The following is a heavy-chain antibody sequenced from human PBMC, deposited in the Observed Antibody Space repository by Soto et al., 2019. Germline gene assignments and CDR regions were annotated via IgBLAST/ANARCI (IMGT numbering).Heavy chain of an antibody. J-gene: IGHJ6*02. Sequence: SEILSLTCAVYGGSFSGYYWSWIRQPPGKGLEWIGEINHSGSTNYNPSLKGRVTISVDTSKNQFSLKLSSVTAADTAVYYCAVPAANPAYYYYYGMDVWGQGTTVTVSS. V-gene: IGHV4-34*01. CDR3: AVPAANPAYYYYYGMDV. CDR2: INHSGST. D-gene: IGHD2-2*01. CDR1: GGSFSGYY.